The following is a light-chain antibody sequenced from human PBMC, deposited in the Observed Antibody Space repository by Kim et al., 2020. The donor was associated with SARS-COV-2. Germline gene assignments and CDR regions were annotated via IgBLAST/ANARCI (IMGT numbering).Light chain of an antibody. CDR1: QSALHSFNNKNY. V-gene: IGKV4-1*01. J-gene: IGKJ2*02. Sequence: RATINCTSSQSALHSFNNKNYLACFQQKPGQPSSVLIYCASTRASGVPDRFSRSGSGTDFSLTISSLQSEDVAVYYCQQYYSAPCTFAQGTKLDI. CDR3: QQYYSAPCT. CDR2: CAS.